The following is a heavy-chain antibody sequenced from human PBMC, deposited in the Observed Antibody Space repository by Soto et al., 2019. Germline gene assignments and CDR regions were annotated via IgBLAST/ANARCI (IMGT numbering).Heavy chain of an antibody. D-gene: IGHD3-10*01. V-gene: IGHV1-18*01. CDR3: ARFGSAPYYYYGVDV. Sequence: QVQLVQSETEVKKPGASVKVSCKASGYIFTNYDITWVRQAPGQGLERMGWVSGYNGNTKYAQKFQDRVTMTTDTSTSTVYMELRSLRSDHTAVYYCARFGSAPYYYYGVDVWGQGTTVFVSS. J-gene: IGHJ6*02. CDR2: VSGYNGNT. CDR1: GYIFTNYD.